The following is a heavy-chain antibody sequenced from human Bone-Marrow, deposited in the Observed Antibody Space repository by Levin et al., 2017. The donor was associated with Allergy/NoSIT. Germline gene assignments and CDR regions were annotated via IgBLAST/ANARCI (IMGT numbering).Heavy chain of an antibody. CDR1: GFTFSSYS. CDR3: ASLYYGDYDAFDI. J-gene: IGHJ3*02. D-gene: IGHD4-17*01. CDR2: ISSSSSYI. V-gene: IGHV3-21*01. Sequence: GGSLRLSCAASGFTFSSYSMNWVRQAPGKGLEWVSSISSSSSYIYYADSVKGRFTISRDNAKNSLYLQMNSLRAEDTAVYYCASLYYGDYDAFDIWGQGTMVTVSS.